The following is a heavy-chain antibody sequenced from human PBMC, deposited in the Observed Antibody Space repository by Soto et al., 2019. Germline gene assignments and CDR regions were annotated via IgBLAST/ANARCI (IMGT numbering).Heavy chain of an antibody. D-gene: IGHD3-16*01. CDR2: IHHSGST. J-gene: IGHJ4*02. Sequence: QVQLQESGPGLVKPSETLSLTCSVSGVSISSGAFYWSWVRQPPGKGPEWIGYIHHSGSTYYNPSLQNRLLISMDTSKNQFSLKLSSVTSADTAIYYCATLYDDGEDHSGDHWGQGTLATVTS. CDR3: ATLYDDGEDHSGDH. V-gene: IGHV4-30-4*01. CDR1: GVSISSGAFY.